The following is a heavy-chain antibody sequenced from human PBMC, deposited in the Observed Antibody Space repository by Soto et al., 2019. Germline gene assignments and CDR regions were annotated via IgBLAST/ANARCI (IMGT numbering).Heavy chain of an antibody. CDR3: AKDLPFTSGGPLAY. V-gene: IGHV3-15*01. CDR1: GLTFTNAW. D-gene: IGHD3-16*01. Sequence: VQLVESGGGLVKPGESLRLSCAVSGLTFTNAWMTWVRQAPGKGLEWVGHIKSKPDGGTRDYGAPVKGRFIISRDDSKNTLYLDLNSLKTEDTAVYYCAKDLPFTSGGPLAYWGQGAQVIVSS. J-gene: IGHJ4*02. CDR2: IKSKPDGGTR.